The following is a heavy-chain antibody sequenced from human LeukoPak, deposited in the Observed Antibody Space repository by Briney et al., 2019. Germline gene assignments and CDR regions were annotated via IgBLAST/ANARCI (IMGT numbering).Heavy chain of an antibody. V-gene: IGHV1-8*01. CDR3: ARGDLDGYPQGEIDY. D-gene: IGHD5-24*01. CDR1: GYTFTSYD. Sequence: ASVKVSCKASGYTFTSYDINWVRQAIGQGLEWMGWMNPNSGNTGYAQKFQGRVTMTRTTSISTAYTQLSSLRSEDTAVYYCARGDLDGYPQGEIDYWGQGTLVTVSS. CDR2: MNPNSGNT. J-gene: IGHJ4*02.